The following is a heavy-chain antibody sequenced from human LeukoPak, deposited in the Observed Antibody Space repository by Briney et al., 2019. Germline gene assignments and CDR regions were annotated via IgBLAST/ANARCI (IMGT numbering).Heavy chain of an antibody. Sequence: GESLKISCKGSGYSFTSYWIGWVRQMPGKGLEWMGIIYPGGSDTRYSPSFQGQVTISADKSISTAYLQWSSLKASDTAMYYCARVNYDFWSGYLIPYYYYYYMDVWGKGTTVTVSS. CDR2: IYPGGSDT. CDR3: ARVNYDFWSGYLIPYYYYYYMDV. J-gene: IGHJ6*03. CDR1: GYSFTSYW. V-gene: IGHV5-51*01. D-gene: IGHD3-3*01.